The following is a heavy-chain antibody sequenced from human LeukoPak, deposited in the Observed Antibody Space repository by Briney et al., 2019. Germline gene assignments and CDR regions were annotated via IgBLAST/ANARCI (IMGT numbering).Heavy chain of an antibody. CDR1: GYTFTSYA. Sequence: GASVKVSCKASGYTFTSYAMNWVRQAPGQGLEWMGWINTNTGSPTYAQGFTGRFVFSLDTSVSTAYLQISSLKAEDTAVYYCAREQVVAATRTAYYYYGMDVWGQGTTVTVSS. V-gene: IGHV7-4-1*02. CDR2: INTNTGSP. D-gene: IGHD2-15*01. J-gene: IGHJ6*02. CDR3: AREQVVAATRTAYYYYGMDV.